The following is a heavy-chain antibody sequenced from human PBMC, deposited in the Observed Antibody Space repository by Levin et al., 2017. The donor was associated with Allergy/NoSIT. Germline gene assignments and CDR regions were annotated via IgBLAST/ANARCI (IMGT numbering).Heavy chain of an antibody. Sequence: GGSLRLSCAASGFTFSDYYMSWIRQAPGKGLEWVSYISSSGSIIYYADSVKGRFTISRDNAENSLYLQMNSLRAEDTAVYYWSMVLYSSSSFYFDYWGQGTLVTVSS. CDR1: GFTFSDYY. CDR2: ISSSGSII. CDR3: SMVLYSSSSFYFDY. D-gene: IGHD6-6*01. V-gene: IGHV3-11*01. J-gene: IGHJ4*02.